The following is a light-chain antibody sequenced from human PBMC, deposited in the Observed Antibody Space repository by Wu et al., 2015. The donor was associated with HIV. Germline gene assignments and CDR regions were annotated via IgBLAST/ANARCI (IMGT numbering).Light chain of an antibody. CDR3: QQYNNWLT. Sequence: IVLTQSPGTLSLSPGERATLSCRASQSVNSNSLTWYQQRPGQAPRLLIYGASNRATDIPDRFSGSGSGTEFTLTINSMQSEDFAVYYCQQYNNWLTFGGGTKVEIK. V-gene: IGKV3D-15*01. CDR1: QSVNSN. J-gene: IGKJ4*01. CDR2: GAS.